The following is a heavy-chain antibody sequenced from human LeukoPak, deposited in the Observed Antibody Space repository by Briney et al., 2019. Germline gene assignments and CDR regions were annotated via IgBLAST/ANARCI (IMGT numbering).Heavy chain of an antibody. CDR1: GFTFRDYY. CDR2: IKQDGSEK. Sequence: GGSLRLSCAASGFTFRDYYMSWVRQAPGKGLEWVANIKQDGSEKYYVDSVKGRFTISRDNAKNSLYLQMNSLRAEDTAVYYCARTSAGAPNYWGQGTLVTVSS. D-gene: IGHD3-10*01. J-gene: IGHJ4*02. V-gene: IGHV3-7*01. CDR3: ARTSAGAPNY.